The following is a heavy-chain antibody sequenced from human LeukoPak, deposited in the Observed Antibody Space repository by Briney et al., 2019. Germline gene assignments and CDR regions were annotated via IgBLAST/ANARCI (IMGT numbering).Heavy chain of an antibody. J-gene: IGHJ4*02. Sequence: GGSLRLSCAASGFTFSSHGMSWVRQAPGKGLEWLSYISGNGNTIYYADSVKGRFTISRDNAKNSLYLQMNSLRAEDTAVYYCTREQDREAAATVVGDYWGQGTLVTVSS. CDR1: GFTFSSHG. CDR2: ISGNGNTI. D-gene: IGHD2-15*01. CDR3: TREQDREAAATVVGDY. V-gene: IGHV3-48*04.